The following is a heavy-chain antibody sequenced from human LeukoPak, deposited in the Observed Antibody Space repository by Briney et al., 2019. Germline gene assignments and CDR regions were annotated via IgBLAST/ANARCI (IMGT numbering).Heavy chain of an antibody. V-gene: IGHV4-39*01. J-gene: IGHJ3*02. CDR1: GGSISSSSYY. D-gene: IGHD2/OR15-2a*01. CDR3: ASFSAGGAFDI. Sequence: PSETLSLTCTVSGGSISSSSYYWGWIRQPPGKGLEWIGSIYYSGSTYYNPSLKSRVTISVDTSKNQFSLKLSSVTAADTAVYYCASFSAGGAFDIWGQGTMVTVSS. CDR2: IYYSGST.